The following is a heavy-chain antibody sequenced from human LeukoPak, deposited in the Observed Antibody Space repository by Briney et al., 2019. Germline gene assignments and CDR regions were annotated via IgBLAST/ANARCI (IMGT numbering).Heavy chain of an antibody. J-gene: IGHJ4*02. CDR2: IYYSGST. CDR3: ARDFDF. V-gene: IGHV4-59*12. CDR1: GGSISSYY. Sequence: SETLSLTCTVSGGSISSYYWSWIRQPPGKGLEWIGYIYYSGSTNYNPSLKSRVTMSVDTSKKQFSLNLGSVTAADTAVYYCARDFDFWGQGTLVTVSS.